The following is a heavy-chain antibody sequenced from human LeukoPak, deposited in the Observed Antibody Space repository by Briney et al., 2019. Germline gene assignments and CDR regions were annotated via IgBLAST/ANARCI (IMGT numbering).Heavy chain of an antibody. CDR3: ARDLMYYYDSVSYHFDY. V-gene: IGHV1-2*02. D-gene: IGHD3-22*01. CDR1: GYTFTGYY. J-gene: IGHJ4*02. CDR2: INPDSGGT. Sequence: ASVKVSCKASGYTFTGYYMHWVRQAPGQGLEWMGWINPDSGGTYFAQNFQGRLTMTADTSTSTAYMELRGLRSDDTAVYYCARDLMYYYDSVSYHFDYWGQGTLVTVSS.